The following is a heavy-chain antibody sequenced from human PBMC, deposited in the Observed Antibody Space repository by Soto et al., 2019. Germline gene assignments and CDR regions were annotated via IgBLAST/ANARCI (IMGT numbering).Heavy chain of an antibody. D-gene: IGHD6-19*01. J-gene: IGHJ4*02. CDR3: ARAGSSGWYQGSEDLDY. CDR1: GGTSSSYA. CDR2: IIPIFGTA. V-gene: IGHV1-69*13. Sequence: GASVKVSCKASGGTSSSYAISWVRQAPGQGLEWMGGIIPIFGTANYAQKFQGRVTITADESTSTAYMELSSLRSEDTAVYYCARAGSSGWYQGSEDLDYWGQGTLVTVSS.